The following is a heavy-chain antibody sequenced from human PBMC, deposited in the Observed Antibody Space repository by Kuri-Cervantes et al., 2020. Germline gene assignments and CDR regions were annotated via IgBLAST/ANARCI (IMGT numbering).Heavy chain of an antibody. J-gene: IGHJ5*02. Sequence: ASVKVSCKASGYTFTSYGISWVRQAPGQGLEWMGWISAYNGNTNYAQKLQGRVTMTTDTSTRTAYMELRSLRSDDTAVYYCARVRDSSSRNSNWFDPWGQGTLVTVSS. CDR3: ARVRDSSSRNSNWFDP. CDR1: GYTFTSYG. CDR2: ISAYNGNT. D-gene: IGHD6-13*01. V-gene: IGHV1-18*01.